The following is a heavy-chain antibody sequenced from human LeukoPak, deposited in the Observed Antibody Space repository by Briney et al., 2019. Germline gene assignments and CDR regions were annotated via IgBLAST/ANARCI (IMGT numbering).Heavy chain of an antibody. V-gene: IGHV3-23*01. D-gene: IGHD6-13*01. J-gene: IGHJ4*02. CDR3: TKAPYSTKYYPSDY. CDR1: GWTLSNYA. CDR2: INESGASR. Sequence: GAALRLSCAASGWTLSNYAMGWVRPAPGRGLAGVATINESGASRFYADSVKGRFTISRDISKNPLYLQMSSLRAEDTAVYYCTKAPYSTKYYPSDYWGQGTLVTVSS.